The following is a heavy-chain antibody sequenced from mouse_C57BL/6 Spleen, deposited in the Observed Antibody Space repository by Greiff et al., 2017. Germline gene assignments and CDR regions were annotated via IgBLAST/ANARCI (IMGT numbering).Heavy chain of an antibody. V-gene: IGHV1-76*01. CDR3: ARDDYDLYYAMDY. Sequence: VQLQQSGAELVRPGASVKLSCTASGYTFTDYYINWVQQRPGQGLEWIARIYPGSGNTYYNEKFKGKATMTAEKSSSTAYMQLISLTSEYSAVYVGARDDYDLYYAMDYWGQGTTVTVSS. J-gene: IGHJ4*01. CDR2: IYPGSGNT. D-gene: IGHD2-4*01. CDR1: GYTFTDYY.